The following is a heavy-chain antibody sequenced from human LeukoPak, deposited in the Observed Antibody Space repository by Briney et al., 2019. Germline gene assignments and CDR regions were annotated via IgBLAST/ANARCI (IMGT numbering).Heavy chain of an antibody. CDR1: GFTFSSYG. Sequence: GGSLRLSCTASGFTFSSYGMHRVRQAPGKGLEWVAVIWYDGSNKYYADSVKGRFTISRDNSKNTLYLQMNSLRAEDTAVYYCARDPTYYYDSSGYTFDYWGQGTLVTVSS. D-gene: IGHD3-22*01. CDR3: ARDPTYYYDSSGYTFDY. V-gene: IGHV3-33*01. CDR2: IWYDGSNK. J-gene: IGHJ4*02.